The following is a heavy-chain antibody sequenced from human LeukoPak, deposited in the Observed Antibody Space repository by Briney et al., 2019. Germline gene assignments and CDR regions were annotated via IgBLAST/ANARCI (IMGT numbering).Heavy chain of an antibody. D-gene: IGHD2-21*01. CDR3: AKDWPYCGGDCYVDY. CDR2: IIVSGGTT. CDR1: GFTFSSSA. Sequence: PGGSLTLSCAASGFTFSSSAMSWARQAPGKGLEWVSSIIVSGGTTYYADSVKGRFTISRDNSKNTLYLQMNSLRAEDTAVYYCAKDWPYCGGDCYVDYWGQGTLVTVSS. J-gene: IGHJ4*02. V-gene: IGHV3-23*01.